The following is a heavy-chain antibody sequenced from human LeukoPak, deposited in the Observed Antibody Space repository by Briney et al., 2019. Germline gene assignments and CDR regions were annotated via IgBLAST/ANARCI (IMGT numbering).Heavy chain of an antibody. CDR2: ISYDGSKK. Sequence: GGSLRLSCAASGFTFSSYAMHWVRQAPGKGLEWLAVISYDGSKKYYADSVKGRFIISRDKSNNTLYLQMNSLRTEDTAVYYCATGGTPNYYYYYYMDVWGKGTTATVSS. CDR3: ATGGTPNYYYYYYMDV. J-gene: IGHJ6*03. CDR1: GFTFSSYA. D-gene: IGHD3-16*01. V-gene: IGHV3-30*01.